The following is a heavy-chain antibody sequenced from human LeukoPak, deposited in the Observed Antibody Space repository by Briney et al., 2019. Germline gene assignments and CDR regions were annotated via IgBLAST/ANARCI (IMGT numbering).Heavy chain of an antibody. CDR3: VRESFSRGDFN. D-gene: IGHD7-27*01. CDR1: GFIFSTYW. CDR2: IKYDGSEK. J-gene: IGHJ4*02. Sequence: GGSLRLSCAASGFIFSTYWMTWVRQAPGKGLEWVATIKYDGSEKFHVDSVRGRFTISRDNAKNSLYLQMNSLTAEDTAVYYCVRESFSRGDFNWGQGTLVTVSS. V-gene: IGHV3-7*01.